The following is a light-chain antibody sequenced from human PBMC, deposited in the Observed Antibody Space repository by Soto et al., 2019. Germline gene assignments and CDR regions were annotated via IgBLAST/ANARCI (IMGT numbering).Light chain of an antibody. V-gene: IGLV4-69*01. CDR1: SGHSSYA. CDR3: QTWGTGIRV. Sequence: QAVVTQSPSASASLGASVKLTCTLSSGHSSYAIAWHQQQPEKGPRYLMKVNSDGSHSKGDGIPDRFSGSSSGAERYLTISSLHSEDGADYYCQTWGTGIRVFGTGTKVTVL. J-gene: IGLJ1*01. CDR2: VNSDGSH.